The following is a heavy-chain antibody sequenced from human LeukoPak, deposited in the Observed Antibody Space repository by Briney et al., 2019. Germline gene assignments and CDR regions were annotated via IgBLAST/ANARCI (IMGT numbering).Heavy chain of an antibody. CDR2: IRHDGGDT. D-gene: IGHD6-6*01. V-gene: IGHV3-7*03. Sequence: GGSLRLSCAASGFTFSNHWMSWVRQPPGKGLEWVANIRHDGGDTKYVDSVKGRFTISRDNAKNSLYLQMNTLRAEDAAVYYCARDSSHYLGSSDYWGQGTLVTVSS. CDR3: ARDSSHYLGSSDY. CDR1: GFTFSNHW. J-gene: IGHJ4*02.